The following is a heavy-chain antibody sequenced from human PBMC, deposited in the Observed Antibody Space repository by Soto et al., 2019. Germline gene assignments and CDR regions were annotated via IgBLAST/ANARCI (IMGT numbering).Heavy chain of an antibody. CDR2: ISAHNGNT. Sequence: QVHLVQSGAEVKNPGASVKVSCKGSGYGFTTYGITWVRQAPGQGLEWMAWISAHNGNTNYAQKLQGRVTVTRDTATSTAYMELRSLRSDDAAVYYCARGRYGDYWGQRALVTVS. V-gene: IGHV1-18*01. J-gene: IGHJ4*02. CDR1: GYGFTTYG. CDR3: ARGRYGDY. D-gene: IGHD1-1*01.